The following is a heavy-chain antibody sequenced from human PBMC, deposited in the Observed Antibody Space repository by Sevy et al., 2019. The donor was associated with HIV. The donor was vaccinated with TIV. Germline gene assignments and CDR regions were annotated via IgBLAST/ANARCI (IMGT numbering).Heavy chain of an antibody. Sequence: GESLKISCAASEFTFSSYNMNWVRQAPGKGLEWVSYISSSSSTIYYADSVKGRFTISRDNAKNSLYLQMNSLRAEDTAVYYCARDSISWIQSFDCWGHGTLVTVSS. V-gene: IGHV3-48*01. CDR2: ISSSSSTI. CDR1: EFTFSSYN. D-gene: IGHD5-18*01. CDR3: ARDSISWIQSFDC. J-gene: IGHJ4*01.